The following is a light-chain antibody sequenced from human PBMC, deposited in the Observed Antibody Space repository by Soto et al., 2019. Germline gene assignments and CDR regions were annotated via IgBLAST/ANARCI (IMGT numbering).Light chain of an antibody. V-gene: IGKV3-20*01. CDR2: GAF. J-gene: IGKJ1*01. CDR1: QSISSSY. CDR3: QQYGSSPQT. Sequence: IVLTQSPGTLSLSPGERSTLSFMSSQSISSSYLAWYQQKPGQAPRLLIYGAFSRATGIPDRFSGSGSGTDFTLTISRLEPEDFAMYYCQQYGSSPQTFGQGTKVDIK.